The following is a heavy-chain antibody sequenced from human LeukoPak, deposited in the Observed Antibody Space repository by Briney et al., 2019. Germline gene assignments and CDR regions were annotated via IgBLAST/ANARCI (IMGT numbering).Heavy chain of an antibody. CDR1: GGSFSGYY. Sequence: SETLSLTCAVYGGSFSGYYWSWIRQPPGKGLEWIGEINHSGSTNYNPSLKSRVTISVDTSKNQFSLKLSSVTAADTAVYYCARGTEISRYGGRGFDYWGQGTLVTVSS. D-gene: IGHD5-18*01. CDR2: INHSGST. J-gene: IGHJ4*02. CDR3: ARGTEISRYGGRGFDY. V-gene: IGHV4-34*01.